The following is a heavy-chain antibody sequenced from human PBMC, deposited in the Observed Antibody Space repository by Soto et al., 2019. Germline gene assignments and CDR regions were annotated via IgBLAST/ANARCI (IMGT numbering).Heavy chain of an antibody. Sequence: PGPSLRLSCAASGFPFNNYAMRFVRLAPGRGLEWVSVFIGSANIIHYADSVKGRVTISRDNSKNTLYLQMNRMRAEDTAVYYCASGRRLCRWSGCLLLDRLDPWAKASRVTVSS. D-gene: IGHD3-3*01. CDR3: ASGRRLCRWSGCLLLDRLDP. CDR1: GFPFNNYA. CDR2: FIGSANII. V-gene: IGHV3-23*01. J-gene: IGHJ5*02.